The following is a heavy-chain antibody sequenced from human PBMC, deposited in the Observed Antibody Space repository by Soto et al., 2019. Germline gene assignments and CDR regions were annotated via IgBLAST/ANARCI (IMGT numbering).Heavy chain of an antibody. Sequence: QVQLVQSGAEVKKPGASVKVSCKASGYTFTSYGISWVRQAPGQGLEGMGWISAYNGNTNYEQKLQVRVTMTTDTSTSTAYMELRSLRSDGTAVYYCARASGSGSYSTYCMIVVLPIDYWGQGTLVTVSS. CDR1: GYTFTSYG. D-gene: IGHD3-10*01. CDR2: ISAYNGNT. J-gene: IGHJ4*02. CDR3: ARASGSGSYSTYCMIVVLPIDY. V-gene: IGHV1-18*01.